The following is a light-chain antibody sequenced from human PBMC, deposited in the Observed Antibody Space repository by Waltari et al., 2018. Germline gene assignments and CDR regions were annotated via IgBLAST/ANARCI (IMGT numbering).Light chain of an antibody. Sequence: DIRTTQSPSPLPPPVGDRVNITCRASQSTNDHLSWYQQKSGKAPKRLIYAVFRLQNGVPSRFSGGGSGTDFTLIISSLQPEDFATYYCQQSYTTPRTFGQGTNLEMK. J-gene: IGKJ2*01. CDR1: QSTNDH. V-gene: IGKV1-39*01. CDR3: QQSYTTPRT. CDR2: AVF.